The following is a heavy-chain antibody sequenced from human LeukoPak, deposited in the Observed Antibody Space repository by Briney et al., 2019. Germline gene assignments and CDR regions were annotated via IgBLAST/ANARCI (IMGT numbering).Heavy chain of an antibody. D-gene: IGHD2-15*01. CDR3: VRSPLGSGQGYYFDY. V-gene: IGHV3-13*01. Sequence: GGSLRLSCAASGFTFSSYDMHWVRQATGKGLEWVSAIGTAGDTYYPGSVKGRFTISRENAKNSLYLQMNSLRAGDTAVYYCVRSPLGSGQGYYFDYWGQGTLVTVSS. CDR1: GFTFSSYD. J-gene: IGHJ4*02. CDR2: IGTAGDT.